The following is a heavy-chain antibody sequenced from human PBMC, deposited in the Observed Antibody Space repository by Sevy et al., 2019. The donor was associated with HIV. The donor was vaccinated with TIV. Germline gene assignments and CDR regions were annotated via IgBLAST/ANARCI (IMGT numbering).Heavy chain of an antibody. D-gene: IGHD7-27*01. Sequence: GGSLRLSCAASGFTFSSYWMSWVRQAPGKGLEWVANIKQDGSEKYYVDSVKGRFTISRDNAKNSLYLQMNSLRAEDTAVYYCARDPPPSQTGDRPGEGAFDIWGQGTMVTASS. CDR2: IKQDGSEK. CDR3: ARDPPPSQTGDRPGEGAFDI. J-gene: IGHJ3*02. V-gene: IGHV3-7*01. CDR1: GFTFSSYW.